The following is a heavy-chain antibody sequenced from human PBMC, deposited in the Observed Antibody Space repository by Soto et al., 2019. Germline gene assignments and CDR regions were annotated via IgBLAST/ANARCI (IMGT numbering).Heavy chain of an antibody. Sequence: PSETLSLTCAVYGGSFSGPCWSWIRQPPGKGLEWIGEINHSGSTNYNPSLKSRVTISVDTSNNQVSLNLNSVTAADTAVYYCARGWGFGFDPWGQGILVTVSS. V-gene: IGHV4-34*01. D-gene: IGHD3-10*01. J-gene: IGHJ5*02. CDR2: INHSGST. CDR1: GGSFSGPC. CDR3: ARGWGFGFDP.